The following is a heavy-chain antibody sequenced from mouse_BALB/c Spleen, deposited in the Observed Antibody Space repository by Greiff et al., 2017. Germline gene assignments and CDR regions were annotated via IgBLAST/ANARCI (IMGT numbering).Heavy chain of an antibody. D-gene: IGHD2-4*01. Sequence: VQLVESGPGLVQPSQSLSITCTVSGFSLTSYGVHWVRQSPGKGLEWLGVIWSGGSTDYNAAFISRLSISKDNSKSQVFFKMNSLQANDTAIYYCARTYDYDGGFFAYWGQGTLVTVSA. CDR3: ARTYDYDGGFFAY. V-gene: IGHV2-2*02. CDR2: IWSGGST. CDR1: GFSLTSYG. J-gene: IGHJ3*01.